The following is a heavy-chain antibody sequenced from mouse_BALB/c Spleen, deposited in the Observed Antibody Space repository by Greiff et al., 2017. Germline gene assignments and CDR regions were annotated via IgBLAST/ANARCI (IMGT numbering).Heavy chain of an antibody. D-gene: IGHD2-10*02. Sequence: QVQLKESGAELVRPGASVTLSCKASGYTFTDYEMHWVKQTPVHGLEWIGAIDPETGGTAYNQKFKGKATLTADKSSSTAYMELRSLTSEDSAVYYCTRRGYGNYWYFDVWGAGTTVTVSS. CDR1: GYTFTDYE. CDR2: IDPETGGT. J-gene: IGHJ1*01. CDR3: TRRGYGNYWYFDV. V-gene: IGHV1-15*01.